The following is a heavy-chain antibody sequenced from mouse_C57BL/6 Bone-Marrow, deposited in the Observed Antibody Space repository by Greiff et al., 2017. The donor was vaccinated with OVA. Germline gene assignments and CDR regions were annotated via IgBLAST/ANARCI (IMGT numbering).Heavy chain of an antibody. J-gene: IGHJ3*01. Sequence: EVQRVESGGDLVKPGGSLKLSCAASGFTFSSYGMSWVRQTPDKMLEWVATISSGGSYTYYPDSVKGRFTISRDNAKNTLYLQMSSLKSEDTAMYYCARQLRLRRFADWGQGTLVTVSA. CDR3: ARQLRLRRFAD. CDR1: GFTFSSYG. CDR2: ISSGGSYT. D-gene: IGHD3-2*02. V-gene: IGHV5-6*01.